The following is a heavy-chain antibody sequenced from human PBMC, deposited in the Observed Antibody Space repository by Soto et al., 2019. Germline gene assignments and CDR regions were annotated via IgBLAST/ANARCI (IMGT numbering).Heavy chain of an antibody. J-gene: IGHJ2*01. CDR1: GGSISSYY. CDR3: ARATLTTVTNWYFDL. V-gene: IGHV4-59*01. Sequence: QVQLQESGPGLVKPSETLSLTCTVSGGSISSYYWSWIRQPPGKGLERIGYIYYSGSTNYNPSLKSRVTISVDTSKNQFSLKLSSVTAADTAVYYCARATLTTVTNWYFDLWGRGTLVTVSS. D-gene: IGHD4-17*01. CDR2: IYYSGST.